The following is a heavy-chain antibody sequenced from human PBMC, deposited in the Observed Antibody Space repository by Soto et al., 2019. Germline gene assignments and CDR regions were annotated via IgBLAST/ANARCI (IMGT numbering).Heavy chain of an antibody. J-gene: IGHJ4*01. CDR3: AKAHVMVVAGSTFDY. V-gene: IGHV4-34*01. CDR2: INHVGIT. Sequence: SETLSLTCAVSGGSFRGFYWTWIRQSPGKGLEWLGDINHVGITNYNPSLKSRVTVSVDKSNNQFSLKLRSVTAADTAVYYCAKAHVMVVAGSTFDYWGHGTLVTVSS. CDR1: GGSFRGFY. D-gene: IGHD6-19*01.